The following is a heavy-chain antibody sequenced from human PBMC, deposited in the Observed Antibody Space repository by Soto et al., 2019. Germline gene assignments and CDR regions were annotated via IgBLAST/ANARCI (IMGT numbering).Heavy chain of an antibody. J-gene: IGHJ5*01. V-gene: IGHV4-61*01. CDR2: ISYSGST. Sequence: SGPLSLTCTVVWFHVASPRFSWKWNRQPPGKGLEWIGYISYSGSTNYNPSLRSRVTISVDTSKNQFSLRLTPATAADTAVYYCARGDAINWFDSWGQGTRVT. D-gene: IGHD2-2*01. CDR3: ARGDAINWFDS. CDR1: WFHVASPRFS.